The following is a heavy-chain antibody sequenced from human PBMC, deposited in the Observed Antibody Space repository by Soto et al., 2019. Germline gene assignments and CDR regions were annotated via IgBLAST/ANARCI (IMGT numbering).Heavy chain of an antibody. J-gene: IGHJ6*02. CDR2: TYYRSKWYN. V-gene: IGHV6-1*01. Sequence: PSQTLSLTCAISGDSVSSNSAAWNWIRQSPSRGLEWLGRTYYRSKWYNDYAVSVKSRITINPDTSKNQFSLQLNSVTPEDAAVYYCARDSSSSWRNYYYGMDVWGQGTTVTVSS. CDR3: ARDSSSSWRNYYYGMDV. D-gene: IGHD6-13*01. CDR1: GDSVSSNSAA.